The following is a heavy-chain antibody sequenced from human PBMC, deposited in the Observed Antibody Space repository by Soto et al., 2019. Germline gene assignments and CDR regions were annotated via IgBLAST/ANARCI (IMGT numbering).Heavy chain of an antibody. J-gene: IGHJ3*02. D-gene: IGHD2-21*02. CDR1: GYSFTNYW. V-gene: IGHV5-51*01. Sequence: PGESLKISCKGSGYSFTNYWIGWVRQMPWKGLEWMGSMYPGDSDTRYSPSFQGQVTISADRSISTAYLQWSSLRASDTAMYYCAIGGDWYFSDMWAQGKMVTVSS. CDR2: MYPGDSDT. CDR3: AIGGDWYFSDM.